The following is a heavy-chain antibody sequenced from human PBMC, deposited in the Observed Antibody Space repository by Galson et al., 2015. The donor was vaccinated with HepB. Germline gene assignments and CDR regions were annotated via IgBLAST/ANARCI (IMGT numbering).Heavy chain of an antibody. CDR2: IKQDGSEK. Sequence: SLRLSCAASGFTFSSYWMTWVRQTPGKGLEWVANIKQDGSEKHYVDSVKGRFTISRDNAKNSLHLQMNSLRAEDTAVYYCARHCDGDCIYAFDTWGQGTMVTVSS. J-gene: IGHJ3*02. CDR1: GFTFSSYW. D-gene: IGHD2-21*02. CDR3: ARHCDGDCIYAFDT. V-gene: IGHV3-7*03.